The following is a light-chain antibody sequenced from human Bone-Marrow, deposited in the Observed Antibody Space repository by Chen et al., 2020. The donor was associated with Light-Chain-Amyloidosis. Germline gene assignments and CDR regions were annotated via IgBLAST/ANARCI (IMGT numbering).Light chain of an antibody. V-gene: IGLV3-21*03. CDR1: NIGSKS. Sequence: SYVLTQPPSVSVAPGKTARITCGVNNIGSKSMHWYQQKPGQAPVLVVYDDSDRPSGIPERISGSNSGNTATLTISRVEAGDEADYYCQVWDSSSDLRVFGGGTRLTVL. J-gene: IGLJ3*02. CDR3: QVWDSSSDLRV. CDR2: DDS.